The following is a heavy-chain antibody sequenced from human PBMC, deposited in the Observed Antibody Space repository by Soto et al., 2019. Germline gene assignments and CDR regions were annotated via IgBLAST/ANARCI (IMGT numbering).Heavy chain of an antibody. CDR3: ARDRRVGGDSSGYYIWYFDL. Sequence: NPSETLSLTCTVSGGSISSYYWSWIRQPAGKGLEWIGRIYTSGSTNYNPSLKSRVTMSVDTSKNQFSLKLSSVTAADTAVYYCARDRRVGGDSSGYYIWYFDLWGRGTLVTVS. CDR2: IYTSGST. V-gene: IGHV4-4*07. D-gene: IGHD3-22*01. CDR1: GGSISSYY. J-gene: IGHJ2*01.